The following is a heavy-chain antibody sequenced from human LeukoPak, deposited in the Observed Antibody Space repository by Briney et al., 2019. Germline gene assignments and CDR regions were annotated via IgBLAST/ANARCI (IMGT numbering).Heavy chain of an antibody. CDR1: GFTFSSYG. CDR3: ARDLTHYFDY. J-gene: IGHJ4*02. Sequence: GGSLRLSCAASGFTFSSYGIHWVRQAPGKGLEWVAVIWYDGSNKYYADSVKGRFTISRDNSKNTMYLQMNSLRVEDTAVYYRARDLTHYFDYWGQGTLVTVSS. V-gene: IGHV3-33*01. CDR2: IWYDGSNK.